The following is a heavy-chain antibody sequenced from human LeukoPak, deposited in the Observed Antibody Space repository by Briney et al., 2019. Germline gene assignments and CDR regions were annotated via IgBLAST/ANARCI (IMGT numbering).Heavy chain of an antibody. CDR1: GGTFSSYA. V-gene: IGHV1-69*05. Sequence: SVKVSCKASGGTFSSYAISWVRQAPGQGLEWMGGIIPIFGTANYAQKFQGRVTITTDESTSTAYMELSSLRSEDTAVYYCAREEDIAGRFEPGGQGTLVTVSS. CDR3: AREEDIAGRFEP. CDR2: IIPIFGTA. J-gene: IGHJ5*02. D-gene: IGHD6-13*01.